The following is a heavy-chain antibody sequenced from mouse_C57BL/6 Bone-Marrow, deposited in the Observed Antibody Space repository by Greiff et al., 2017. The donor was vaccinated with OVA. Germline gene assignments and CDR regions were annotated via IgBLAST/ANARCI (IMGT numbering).Heavy chain of an antibody. CDR1: GYTFTDYY. J-gene: IGHJ4*01. D-gene: IGHD2-5*01. CDR3: ARGYSNYNAMDY. V-gene: IGHV1-15*01. Sequence: VQLQQSGAELVRPGASVTLSCKASGYTFTDYYMHWVKQTPVHGLEWIGAIDPETGGTAYNQKFKGKAILTADKSSSTAYMELRSLTSEDSAVYYCARGYSNYNAMDYWGRGTSVTVSS. CDR2: IDPETGGT.